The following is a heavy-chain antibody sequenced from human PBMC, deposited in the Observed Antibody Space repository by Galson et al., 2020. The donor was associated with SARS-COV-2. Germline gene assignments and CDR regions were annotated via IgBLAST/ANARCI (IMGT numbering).Heavy chain of an antibody. Sequence: GESLKIPCQGSGYSFSNYWIGWVRQMPGKGLEWMGIIYPGDSDTRYSPSFQGQVTISADKSISTAYLQWSSLKASDTAMYYCANSRGSSTRFDQRGQGTLVTVSS. V-gene: IGHV5-51*01. J-gene: IGHJ4*02. CDR1: GYSFSNYW. CDR3: ANSRGSSTRFDQ. CDR2: IYPGDSDT. D-gene: IGHD6-6*01.